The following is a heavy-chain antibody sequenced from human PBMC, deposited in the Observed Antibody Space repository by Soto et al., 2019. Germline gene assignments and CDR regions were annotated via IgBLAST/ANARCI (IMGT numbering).Heavy chain of an antibody. CDR3: ARQSRGLAVAGLDS. J-gene: IGHJ4*02. Sequence: QVQLQESGPGLVKPSETLSLTCTVSGGSINNYYWSWVRQPPGKGLEWIGYIYYSGSTDYNPSLKCRVTMSVDTSKNQFSLKMSSVTAGDTAVYYCARQSRGLAVAGLDSWGQGTLVTVSS. CDR1: GGSINNYY. V-gene: IGHV4-59*08. CDR2: IYYSGST. D-gene: IGHD6-19*01.